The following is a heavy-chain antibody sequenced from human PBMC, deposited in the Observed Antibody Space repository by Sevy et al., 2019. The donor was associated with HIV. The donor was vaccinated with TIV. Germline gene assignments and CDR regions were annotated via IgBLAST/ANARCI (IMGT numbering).Heavy chain of an antibody. D-gene: IGHD3-22*01. V-gene: IGHV3-66*01. CDR1: GLTVSSNY. J-gene: IGHJ6*02. CDR2: IDSGGST. CDR3: ARDRYYDASGYYYYYYGMDV. Sequence: GGSLRLSCVASGLTVSSNYMSWVRQAPGKGLEWVSVIDSGGSTYYGDSVKGRFTISRDNSRNTLYLQMNSLRAEDTAVYYCARDRYYDASGYYYYYYGMDVWGQGTTVTVSS.